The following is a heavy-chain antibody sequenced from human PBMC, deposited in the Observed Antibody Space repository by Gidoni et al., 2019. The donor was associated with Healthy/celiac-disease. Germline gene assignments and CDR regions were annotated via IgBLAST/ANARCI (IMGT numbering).Heavy chain of an antibody. D-gene: IGHD6-13*01. CDR2: IYYSGST. CDR1: GGSISSYY. J-gene: IGHJ4*02. V-gene: IGHV4-59*01. Sequence: QVQLQESGPGLVKPSETLSLTCTVSGGSISSYYWSWIRQPPGKGLEWIGYIYYSGSTNYNPSLKSRVTISVDTSKNQFSLKLSSVTAADTAVYYCARDVIAAAGTGDYWGQGTLVTVSS. CDR3: ARDVIAAAGTGDY.